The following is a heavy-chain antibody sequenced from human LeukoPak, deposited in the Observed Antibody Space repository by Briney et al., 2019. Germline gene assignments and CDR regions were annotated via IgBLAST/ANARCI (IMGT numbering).Heavy chain of an antibody. CDR2: INHSGST. V-gene: IGHV4-34*01. D-gene: IGHD6-19*01. Sequence: PSETLSLTCTVSGGSISSYYWSWIRQPPGKGLEWIGEINHSGSTNYNPSLKSRVTISVDTSKNQFSLKLSSVTAADTAVYYCAREKIAVAGVDYWGQGTLVTVSS. CDR1: GGSISSYY. CDR3: AREKIAVAGVDY. J-gene: IGHJ4*02.